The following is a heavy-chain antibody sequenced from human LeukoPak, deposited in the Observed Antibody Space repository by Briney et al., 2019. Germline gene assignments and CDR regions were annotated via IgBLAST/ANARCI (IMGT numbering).Heavy chain of an antibody. Sequence: GGSLRLSCAASGFTFSSYWMSWVRQAPGKGLEWVANIKQDGSEKYYVDSVKGRFTISRDNAKNSLYLQMNSLRAEDTAVYYCARDHQQDGRSGGDAFDIWGQGTMVTVSS. CDR1: GFTFSSYW. V-gene: IGHV3-7*01. D-gene: IGHD6-19*01. J-gene: IGHJ3*02. CDR3: ARDHQQDGRSGGDAFDI. CDR2: IKQDGSEK.